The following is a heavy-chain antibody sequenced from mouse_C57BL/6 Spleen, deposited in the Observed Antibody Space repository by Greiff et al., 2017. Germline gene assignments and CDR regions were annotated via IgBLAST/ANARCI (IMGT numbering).Heavy chain of an antibody. V-gene: IGHV1-67*01. D-gene: IGHD1-1*01. CDR3: AREEGYYYGPARAMDY. J-gene: IGHJ4*01. CDR2: ISTYYGDA. Sequence: QVQLKESGPELVRPGVSVKISCKGSGYTFTDYAMHWVKQSHAKSLEWIGVISTYYGDASYNQKFKDKATMTVDKSSSTAYMELARLTSEDSAVYYCAREEGYYYGPARAMDYWGQGTSVTVSS. CDR1: GYTFTDYA.